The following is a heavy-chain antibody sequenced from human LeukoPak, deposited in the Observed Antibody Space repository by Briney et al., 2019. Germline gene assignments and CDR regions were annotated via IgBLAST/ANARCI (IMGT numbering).Heavy chain of an antibody. CDR1: GFTFSSYG. Sequence: GGSLRLSCAASGFTFSSYGMHWVRQAPGKGLEWVSSITVSGGNTYYAASVKGRFTISRDNSKNTLYLQMNSLRAEDTAIYYCAKLLVATGTDYWGQGTLVTVSS. V-gene: IGHV3-23*01. CDR3: AKLLVATGTDY. J-gene: IGHJ4*02. D-gene: IGHD6-13*01. CDR2: ITVSGGNT.